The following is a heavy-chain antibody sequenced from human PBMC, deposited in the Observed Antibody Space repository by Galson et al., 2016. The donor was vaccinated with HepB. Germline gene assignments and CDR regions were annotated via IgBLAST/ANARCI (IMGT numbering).Heavy chain of an antibody. CDR3: GTYLVGRGGIGY. CDR1: GASLGVSAYH. D-gene: IGHD3-16*01. V-gene: IGHV4-61*08. CDR2: TYYGEDN. J-gene: IGHJ4*02. Sequence: SETLSLTCTVSGASLGVSAYHWAWIRQPAGKGLEWMAHTYYGEDNRYNPSLKGRVTMSIDASTNEMSLTLRSVNAADTAAYYFGTYLVGRGGIGYWGQGTPVTVSS.